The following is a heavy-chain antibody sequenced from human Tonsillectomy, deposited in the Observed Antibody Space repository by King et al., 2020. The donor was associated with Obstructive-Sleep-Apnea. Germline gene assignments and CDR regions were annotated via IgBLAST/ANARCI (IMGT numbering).Heavy chain of an antibody. CDR1: GFTFSSYD. D-gene: IGHD3-10*01. CDR2: IGTAGDT. V-gene: IGHV3-13*01. Sequence: VQLVESGGGLVQPGGSLRLSCAASGFTFSSYDMHCVRQAAGKGVEWVSAIGTAGDTYAPGSVKGRFTISRENAKNSLDLQMNSLRAGDTAVYYCASRAGGSGSWEYYFDYWGQGTLVTVSS. CDR3: ASRAGGSGSWEYYFDY. J-gene: IGHJ4*02.